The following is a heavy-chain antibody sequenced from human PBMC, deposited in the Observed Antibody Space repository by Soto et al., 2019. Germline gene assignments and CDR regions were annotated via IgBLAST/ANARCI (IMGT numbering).Heavy chain of an antibody. V-gene: IGHV1-69*02. CDR1: GGTSTIYT. J-gene: IGHJ1*01. D-gene: IGHD1-26*01. CDR2: IVPLLGIT. CDR3: APEKFVAGRVGVPD. Sequence: QVPLVQSGAELKKPGSSVKVSCEASGGTSTIYTITWVRQAPGQGLAWLGRIVPLLGITNYARNFQDRLTITSHQSKGTAYMELSSLRFEDTALYYCAPEKFVAGRVGVPDWCQGTQVTVSS.